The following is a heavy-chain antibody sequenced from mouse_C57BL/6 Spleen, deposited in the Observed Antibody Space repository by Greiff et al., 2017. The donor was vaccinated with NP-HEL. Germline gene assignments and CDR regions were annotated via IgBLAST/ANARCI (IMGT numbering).Heavy chain of an antibody. J-gene: IGHJ2*01. CDR1: GYTFTDYE. Sequence: QVQLKQSGAELVRPGASVTLSCKASGYTFTDYEMHWVKQTPVHGLEWIGAIDPDTGGTAYNQKFKGKAILTADKSSSTAYMELRSLTSEDSAVYYCTRGGLLRYGYFDYWGQGTTLTVSS. CDR3: TRGGLLRYGYFDY. V-gene: IGHV1-15*01. D-gene: IGHD1-1*01. CDR2: IDPDTGGT.